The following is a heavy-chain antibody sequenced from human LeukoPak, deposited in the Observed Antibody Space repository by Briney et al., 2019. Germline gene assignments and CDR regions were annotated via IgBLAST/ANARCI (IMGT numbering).Heavy chain of an antibody. CDR3: GREKYTSHWENDY. J-gene: IGHJ4*02. CDR1: GYTFTGYY. CDR2: INPNSGGT. Sequence: ASVKLSCKASGYTFTGYYMPWVRQAPGQGLEWRGWINPNSGGTNSEQEYPSRVTMTRDTSISTVYMEQSRLRSDDTAVYYCGREKYTSHWENDYWGQGALVTVSS. V-gene: IGHV1-2*02. D-gene: IGHD6-6*01.